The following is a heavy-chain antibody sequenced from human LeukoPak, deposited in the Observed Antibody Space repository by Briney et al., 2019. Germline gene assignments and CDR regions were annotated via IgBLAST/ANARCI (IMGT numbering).Heavy chain of an antibody. Sequence: PGGSLRLSCAASGFTFSSYWMHWVRQAPGKGLEWIGEINHSGSTNYNPSLKSRVTISVDTSKNQFSLKLSSVTAADTAVYYCARGSAYYDSSGFDYWGQGTLVTVSS. J-gene: IGHJ4*02. CDR3: ARGSAYYDSSGFDY. V-gene: IGHV4-34*01. D-gene: IGHD3-22*01. CDR1: GFTFSSYW. CDR2: INHSGST.